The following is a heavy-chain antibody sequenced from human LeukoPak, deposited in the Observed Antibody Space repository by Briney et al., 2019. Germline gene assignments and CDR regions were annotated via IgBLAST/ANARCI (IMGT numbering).Heavy chain of an antibody. CDR1: GGSISNYY. CDR3: ARANSGSYRI. Sequence: SETLSLTCTVSGGSISNYYWSWIRQPPGKGLEWIGYIYYSGSTNYNPSLKSRVTISVDTSKNQFSLKLSSVTPADTAVYYCARANSGSYRIWGQGTLVTVSS. J-gene: IGHJ4*02. V-gene: IGHV4-59*01. D-gene: IGHD1-26*01. CDR2: IYYSGST.